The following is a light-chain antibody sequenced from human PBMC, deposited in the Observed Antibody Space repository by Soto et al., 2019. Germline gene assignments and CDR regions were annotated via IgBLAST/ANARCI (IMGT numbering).Light chain of an antibody. Sequence: EIVMTQSPATLSVSPGERATLSCRASRSVDSNLAWYQQKPGQAPRLLIYGASTRATGIPARFSGSGSGTEFILTISSLQSEDFAVYYCQQYNNWLLFTFGPGTKVDIK. J-gene: IGKJ3*01. CDR3: QQYNNWLLFT. V-gene: IGKV3-15*01. CDR2: GAS. CDR1: RSVDSN.